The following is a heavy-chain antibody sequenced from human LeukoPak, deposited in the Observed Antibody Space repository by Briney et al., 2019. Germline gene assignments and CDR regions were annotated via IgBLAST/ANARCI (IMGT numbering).Heavy chain of an antibody. CDR3: TTGYCSSTSCRYYFDY. CDR1: GFTFSNAW. D-gene: IGHD2-2*01. V-gene: IGHV3-15*01. J-gene: IGHJ4*02. CDR2: IKSKTDGGTT. Sequence: PGGSLRLSCAASGFTFSNAWMSWVRQAPGKGLEWVGRIKSKTDGGTTDYAAPVKGRFTISRDDSKNTLYLQMNSLKTEDTAVYYCTTGYCSSTSCRYYFDYWGQGTLVTVSS.